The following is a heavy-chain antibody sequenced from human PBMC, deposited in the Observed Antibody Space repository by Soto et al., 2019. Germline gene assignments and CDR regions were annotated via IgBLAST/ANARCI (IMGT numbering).Heavy chain of an antibody. CDR3: AKGGPYYYYSSGYSWLSYGMDV. D-gene: IGHD3-22*01. CDR2: ISGSGGST. Sequence: GGSVRLSCAASGFTFSSYAMSWVRQAPGKGLEWVSAISGSGGSTYYADSVKGRFTISRDNSKNTLYLQRNSLRAEDTAVYYCAKGGPYYYYSSGYSWLSYGMDVWAQGTTVTVSS. V-gene: IGHV3-23*01. J-gene: IGHJ6*02. CDR1: GFTFSSYA.